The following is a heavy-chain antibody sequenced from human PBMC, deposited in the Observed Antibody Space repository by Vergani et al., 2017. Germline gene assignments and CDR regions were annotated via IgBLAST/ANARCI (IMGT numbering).Heavy chain of an antibody. J-gene: IGHJ6*03. Sequence: QVQLQQWGAGLLKPSETLSLTCAVYGGSFSGYYWSWIRQPPGKGLEWIGEINHSGSTNYNPSLKSRVTISVDTSKNQFSLKLSSVTAADTAVYYCARVQEQYDFWSGYRVRYYYYMDVWGEGTTVTVSS. CDR2: INHSGST. CDR1: GGSFSGYY. V-gene: IGHV4-34*01. CDR3: ARVQEQYDFWSGYRVRYYYYMDV. D-gene: IGHD3-3*01.